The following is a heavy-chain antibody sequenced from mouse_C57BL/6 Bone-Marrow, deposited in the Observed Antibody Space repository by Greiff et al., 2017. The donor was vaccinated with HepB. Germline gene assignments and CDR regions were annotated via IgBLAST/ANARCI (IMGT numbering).Heavy chain of an antibody. V-gene: IGHV1-18*01. CDR1: GYTFTDYN. Sequence: DVQLQESGPELVKPGASVKIPCKASGYTFTDYNMDWVKQSHGKSLEWIGDINPNNGGTIYNQKFKGKATLTVDKSSSTAYMELRSLTSEDTAVYYCARGGSNYGFAYWGQGTLVTVSA. CDR2: INPNNGGT. CDR3: ARGGSNYGFAY. J-gene: IGHJ3*01. D-gene: IGHD2-5*01.